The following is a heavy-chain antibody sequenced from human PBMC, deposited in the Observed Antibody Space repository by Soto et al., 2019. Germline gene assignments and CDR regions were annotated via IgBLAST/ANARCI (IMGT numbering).Heavy chain of an antibody. Sequence: ASVKVSCKASGYTFTSYGISWVRQAPGQGLEWMGWISAYNGNTNYAQKLQGRVTMTTDTSTSTAYMELRSLRSDDTAVYYCARTWGIAAAGTLYYYYGMDVWGQETTVTVSS. D-gene: IGHD6-13*01. CDR1: GYTFTSYG. CDR3: ARTWGIAAAGTLYYYYGMDV. V-gene: IGHV1-18*01. CDR2: ISAYNGNT. J-gene: IGHJ6*02.